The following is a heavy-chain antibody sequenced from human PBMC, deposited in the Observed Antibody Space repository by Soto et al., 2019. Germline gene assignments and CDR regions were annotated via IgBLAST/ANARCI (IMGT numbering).Heavy chain of an antibody. Sequence: GGSLRLSCAASGFTVSSNYMSWVRQAPGKGLEWVSVIYSGGSTYYADSVKGRFTISRDNSKNTLYLQMNSLRAEDTAVYYCARDNYYYDSGGIYYYYGMDVWGQGTTVTVSS. D-gene: IGHD3-22*01. V-gene: IGHV3-53*01. J-gene: IGHJ6*02. CDR2: IYSGGST. CDR1: GFTVSSNY. CDR3: ARDNYYYDSGGIYYYYGMDV.